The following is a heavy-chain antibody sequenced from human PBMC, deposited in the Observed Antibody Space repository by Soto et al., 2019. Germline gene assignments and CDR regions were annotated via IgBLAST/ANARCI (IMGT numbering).Heavy chain of an antibody. J-gene: IGHJ3*02. V-gene: IGHV4-30-2*01. Sequence: QLQLQESGSGLVKPSQTLSLTCVVSGDSISSGSYSWGWIRQPPGKGLEWIGYIFHSGSTSYNPSLKSRVTMSLDTSKNQFSPKLSSVTAADTAVYYCARDAAFDIWGRGTMVTVSS. CDR2: IFHSGST. CDR3: ARDAAFDI. CDR1: GDSISSGSYS.